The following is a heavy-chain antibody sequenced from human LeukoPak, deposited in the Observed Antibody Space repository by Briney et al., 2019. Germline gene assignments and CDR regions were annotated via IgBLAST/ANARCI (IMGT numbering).Heavy chain of an antibody. Sequence: ASVKVSCKASGGTFSSYAISWVRQAPGQGLEWMGGIIPIFGTANYAQKFQGRVTITADESTSTAYMELSSLRSEDTAVYYCARNLHPDYCGGDCYWSTRFLDAFDIWGQGTMVTVSS. D-gene: IGHD2-21*02. J-gene: IGHJ3*02. CDR1: GGTFSSYA. CDR3: ARNLHPDYCGGDCYWSTRFLDAFDI. CDR2: IIPIFGTA. V-gene: IGHV1-69*13.